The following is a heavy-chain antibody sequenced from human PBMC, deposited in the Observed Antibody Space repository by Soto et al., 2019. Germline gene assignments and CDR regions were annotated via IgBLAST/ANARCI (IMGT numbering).Heavy chain of an antibody. J-gene: IGHJ4*02. CDR1: GYTLTELS. CDR2: FDPEDGET. CDR3: ARPGLNIGELTY. V-gene: IGHV1-24*01. D-gene: IGHD3-10*01. Sequence: ASVKVSCKVSGYTLTELSMHWVRQAPGKGLEWMGGFDPEDGETIYAQKFQGRVTMTEDASTDTAYMELSSLRSEDTAVYYCARPGLNIGELTYWGQGTLVTVSS.